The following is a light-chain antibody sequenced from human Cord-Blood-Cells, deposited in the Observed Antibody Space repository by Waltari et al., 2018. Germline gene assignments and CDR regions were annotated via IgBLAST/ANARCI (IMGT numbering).Light chain of an antibody. Sequence: DIQMTQSPSTLSASVGDRVTITGRASQSISSWLAWYQQKPGKAPKLLIYKASSLESGVPSRCRGSGSGTEFTLTISSLQPDDFATYYCQQYNSYPFTFGPGTKVDIK. CDR2: KAS. CDR3: QQYNSYPFT. CDR1: QSISSW. J-gene: IGKJ3*01. V-gene: IGKV1-5*03.